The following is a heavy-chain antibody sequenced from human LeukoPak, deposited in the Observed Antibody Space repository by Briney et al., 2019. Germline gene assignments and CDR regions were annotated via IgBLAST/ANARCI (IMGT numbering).Heavy chain of an antibody. V-gene: IGHV4-39*01. CDR3: ARRNRWELLDF. CDR2: IYYSGNT. J-gene: IGHJ4*02. D-gene: IGHD1-26*01. Sequence: SETLSLTCTVSGGSISSSSYFWGWIRQPPGKGLEWIGSIYYSGNTYYNPSLKSRVIISLDTSKNQFSLKLGSVTAADTAVYYCARRNRWELLDFWGQGTLVTVSS. CDR1: GGSISSSSYF.